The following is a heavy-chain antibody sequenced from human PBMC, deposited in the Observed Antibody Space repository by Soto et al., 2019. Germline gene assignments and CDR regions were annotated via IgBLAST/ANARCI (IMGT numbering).Heavy chain of an antibody. CDR2: IYHSGSA. D-gene: IGHD7-27*01. CDR3: ATDENWGYVWSEP. V-gene: IGHV4-31*03. Sequence: QVQLQESGPGLVKPSQTLSLTCTVSGGSISSGDYYWTWIRHQPGKGLEWIGYIYHSGSAYYNPSIKSRLTMSVDTSKDQCTRTCTTVPAADTDVYYCATDENWGYVWSEPWSPGNLVHVSS. J-gene: IGHJ5*02. CDR1: GGSISSGDYY.